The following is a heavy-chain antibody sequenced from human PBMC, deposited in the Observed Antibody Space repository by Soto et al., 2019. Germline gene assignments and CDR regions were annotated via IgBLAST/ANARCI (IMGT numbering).Heavy chain of an antibody. D-gene: IGHD5-12*01. Sequence: PSQTLSLTCAISGGSVSSNSAAWDWIRRCPSRGLGWLGRTYYRSKWYNDYAVSVKSRITINPDTSKNKFSLQLNSVTPEDTAVYYCASGGSDCSYYYYGMDLWAQGTTVTFSS. CDR2: TYYRSKWYN. V-gene: IGHV6-1*01. CDR3: ASGGSDCSYYYYGMDL. J-gene: IGHJ6*02. CDR1: GGSVSSNSAA.